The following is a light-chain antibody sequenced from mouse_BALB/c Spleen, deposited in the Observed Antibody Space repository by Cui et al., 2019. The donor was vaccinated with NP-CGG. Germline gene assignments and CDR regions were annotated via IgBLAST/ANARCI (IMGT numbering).Light chain of an antibody. Sequence: QAVVTQESALSTTPGETVTLTCRSSTGAVTTSNYANWVQEKPYHLFTGLIGGTNNRVPGVPARFSGSLIGDKAALTITVAQTEDDAIYFCALWYSNHWVFGGGTKLTVL. CDR1: TGAVTTSNY. V-gene: IGLV1*01. CDR3: ALWYSNHWV. CDR2: GTN. J-gene: IGLJ1*01.